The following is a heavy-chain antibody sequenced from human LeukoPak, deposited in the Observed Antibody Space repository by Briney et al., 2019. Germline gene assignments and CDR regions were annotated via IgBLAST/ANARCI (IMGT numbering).Heavy chain of an antibody. J-gene: IGHJ4*02. Sequence: SETLSLTCTVSGGSISSYYWSWIRQPPGKGLEWIGYIYYSGSTNYNPSLKSRVTISVDTSKNQFSLKLSSVTAADTAVYYCARGVYDYVWGSYRFGPYYFDYWGQGTLVTVSS. CDR3: ARGVYDYVWGSYRFGPYYFDY. CDR2: IYYSGST. V-gene: IGHV4-59*12. D-gene: IGHD3-16*02. CDR1: GGSISSYY.